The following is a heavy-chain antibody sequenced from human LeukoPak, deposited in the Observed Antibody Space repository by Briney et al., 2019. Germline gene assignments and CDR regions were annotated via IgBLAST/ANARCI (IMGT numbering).Heavy chain of an antibody. V-gene: IGHV4-4*02. D-gene: IGHD3-10*01. J-gene: IGHJ4*02. CDR2: IYHSGST. Sequence: SNTLSLTCAVSGGSTSSGNWWSWLRQPPGKGLEWIGIIYHSGSTNYNPSLKSRVTMSVDKSKNQFSLKLSSLTAADTAVYYCARVTDYGAGSYSLRFDYWGQGTLVTVFS. CDR1: GGSTSSGNW. CDR3: ARVTDYGAGSYSLRFDY.